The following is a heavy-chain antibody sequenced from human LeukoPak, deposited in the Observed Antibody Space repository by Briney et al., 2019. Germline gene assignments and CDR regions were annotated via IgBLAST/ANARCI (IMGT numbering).Heavy chain of an antibody. Sequence: SETLSLTCTVSGGSISSYYWSWTRQPPGKGLEWIGYIYYSGSTNYNPSLKSRVTISVDTSKNQFSLKLSSVTAADTAVYYCARQLRQGMDVWGQGTTVTVSS. CDR2: IYYSGST. V-gene: IGHV4-59*08. CDR3: ARQLRQGMDV. CDR1: GGSISSYY. J-gene: IGHJ6*02.